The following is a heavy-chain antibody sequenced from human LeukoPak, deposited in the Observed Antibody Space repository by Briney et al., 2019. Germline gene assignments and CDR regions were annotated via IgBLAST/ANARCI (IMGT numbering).Heavy chain of an antibody. Sequence: ASVKVSCKASGYTFTSYYMHWVGQAPGQGLEWMSIINPSGGSTSYAQKFQGRVTMTRDMSTSTVYMELSSLRSEDTAVYYCARADSMGAAAGTDYWGQGTLVTVSS. CDR3: ARADSMGAAAGTDY. CDR1: GYTFTSYY. V-gene: IGHV1-46*01. CDR2: INPSGGST. D-gene: IGHD6-13*01. J-gene: IGHJ4*02.